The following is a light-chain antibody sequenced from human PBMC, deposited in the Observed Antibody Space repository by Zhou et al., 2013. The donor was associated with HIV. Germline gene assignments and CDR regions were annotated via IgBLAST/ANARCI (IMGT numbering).Light chain of an antibody. J-gene: IGKJ2*01. Sequence: EVVMTQSPATLSVSLGERVTLSCRASQAITNDVAWYQQKRGQAPRVLLYGAVTRVAGVPARFSGSGSGTEFTPTISSLQTEDFATYFCQQYSVWPPYTFGQGTKLEIK. CDR2: GAV. CDR1: QAITND. V-gene: IGKV3D-15*01. CDR3: QQYSVWPPYT.